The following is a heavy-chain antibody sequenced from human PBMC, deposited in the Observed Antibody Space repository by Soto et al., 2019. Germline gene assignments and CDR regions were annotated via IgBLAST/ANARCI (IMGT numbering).Heavy chain of an antibody. V-gene: IGHV3-49*03. CDR2: IRSKAYGETT. D-gene: IGHD2-21*01. CDR1: GFTFGDYA. J-gene: IGHJ4*02. CDR3: SRGFYANTSYPRFDF. Sequence: GGSLRLSCTGSGFTFGDYAVSWFRQAPGEGLECVGFIRSKAYGETTDYAASVKGRFTISRDDSKTIAYLQMNSLKTEDTAIYYCSRGFYANTSYPRFDFWGQGTLVTVSS.